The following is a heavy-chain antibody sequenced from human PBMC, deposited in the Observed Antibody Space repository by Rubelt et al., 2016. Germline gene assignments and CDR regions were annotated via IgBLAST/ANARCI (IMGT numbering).Heavy chain of an antibody. V-gene: IGHV4-39*07. CDR3: ARAGSYHFQFDY. CDR2: IYYSGST. Sequence: QLQLQESGPGLVKPSETLSLTCTVSGGSISSTTYYWGWIRQPPGKGLEWIGSIYYSGSTYYNPSLKSRVTISVDTSKNQFSLKLSSVTAADTAVYYCARAGSYHFQFDYWAREPWSPSPQ. D-gene: IGHD2/OR15-2a*01. J-gene: IGHJ4*02. CDR1: GGSISSTTYY.